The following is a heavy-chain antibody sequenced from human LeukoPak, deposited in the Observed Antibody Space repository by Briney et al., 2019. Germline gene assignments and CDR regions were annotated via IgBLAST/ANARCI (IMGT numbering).Heavy chain of an antibody. V-gene: IGHV3-66*01. CDR2: ITSAGAT. CDR1: GFTVSRNY. J-gene: IGHJ6*02. Sequence: PGGSLRLSCAASGFTVSRNYMSWARLAPGKGLEWVSIITSAGATHYATSVKGRFTISRDNSKNTVYLQMNSLRAEDTAVYYCATRGLSGYYYSMDVWGQGTTVTVSS. D-gene: IGHD3/OR15-3a*01. CDR3: ATRGLSGYYYSMDV.